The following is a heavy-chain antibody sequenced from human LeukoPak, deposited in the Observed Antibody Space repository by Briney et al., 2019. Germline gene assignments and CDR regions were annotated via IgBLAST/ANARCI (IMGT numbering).Heavy chain of an antibody. CDR1: GGSISSSSYY. Sequence: SETLSLTCTVSGGSISSSSYYWGWIRQPPGKGLVWTGSIYYSGSNYYNPSLKSRATISVNTTKNHFSMKLIYVTAADTAVYYCARHARCSGGSCYSGLDYWGQGTLVTVSA. CDR2: IYYSGSN. J-gene: IGHJ4*02. D-gene: IGHD2-15*01. CDR3: ARHARCSGGSCYSGLDY. V-gene: IGHV4-39*07.